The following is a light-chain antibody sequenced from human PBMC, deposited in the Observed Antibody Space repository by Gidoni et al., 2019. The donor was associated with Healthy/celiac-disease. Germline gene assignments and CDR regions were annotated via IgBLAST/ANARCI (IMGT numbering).Light chain of an antibody. J-gene: IGKJ4*01. Sequence: DIQMTQSPSTLSASVGDRVTITCRASQSISSWLAWYQQKPGKAPKVLIYKASSLESGVPSRFSGSGSGTEFTLTMSSLQPDDFATYYCQQYNSWPTFGGGTKVEIK. V-gene: IGKV1-5*03. CDR3: QQYNSWPT. CDR2: KAS. CDR1: QSISSW.